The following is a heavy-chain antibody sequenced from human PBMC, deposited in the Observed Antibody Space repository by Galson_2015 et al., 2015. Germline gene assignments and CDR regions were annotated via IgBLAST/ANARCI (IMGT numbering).Heavy chain of an antibody. Sequence: SLRLSCAGSGFTFSGSDMHWVRQASGKGLEWVGHIRSKADSYATEYAASVKGRFTVSRDDSKNTAYLQMDSLKTEDTATYYCTASLYYYYYMDAWGKGTTVAVSS. J-gene: IGHJ6*03. V-gene: IGHV3-73*01. CDR3: TASLYYYYYMDA. CDR1: GFTFSGSD. CDR2: IRSKADSYAT.